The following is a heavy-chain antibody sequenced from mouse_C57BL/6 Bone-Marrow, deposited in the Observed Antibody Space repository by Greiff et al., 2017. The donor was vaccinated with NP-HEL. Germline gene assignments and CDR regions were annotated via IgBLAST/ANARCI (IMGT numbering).Heavy chain of an antibody. V-gene: IGHV1-63*01. J-gene: IGHJ1*03. CDR1: GYTFTNYW. CDR3: AREESYGNYGYFDV. Sequence: VKLQESGAELVRPGTSVKMSCKASGYTFTNYWIGWAKQRPGHGLEWIGDIYPGGGYTNYNEKFKGKATLTADKSSSTAYMQFSSLTSEDSAIYYCAREESYGNYGYFDVWGTGTTVTVSS. D-gene: IGHD2-1*01. CDR2: IYPGGGYT.